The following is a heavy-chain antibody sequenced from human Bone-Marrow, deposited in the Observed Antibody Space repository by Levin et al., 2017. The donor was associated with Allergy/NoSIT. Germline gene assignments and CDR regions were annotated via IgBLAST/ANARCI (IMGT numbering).Heavy chain of an antibody. CDR2: MNPNSGNT. Sequence: PGESLKISCKASGYTFTSYDINWVRQATGQGLEWMGWMNPNSGNTGYAQKFQGRVTMTRNTSISTAYMELSSLRSEDTAVYYCARGAFVVVPAATFNWFDPWGQGTLVTVSS. CDR1: GYTFTSYD. D-gene: IGHD2-2*01. V-gene: IGHV1-8*01. J-gene: IGHJ5*02. CDR3: ARGAFVVVPAATFNWFDP.